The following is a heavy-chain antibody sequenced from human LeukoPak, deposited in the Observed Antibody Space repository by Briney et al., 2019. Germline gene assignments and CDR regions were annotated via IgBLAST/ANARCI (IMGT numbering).Heavy chain of an antibody. V-gene: IGHV3-21*01. CDR3: ARDGSGFYYYYYMDV. Sequence: GGSLRLSCAASGFTFTDYSMTWVRQAPGKGLEWVSSISTMSTYSFYSDSVKGRFTISRDNRKNTLYLQMSSLSAEDTAVYYCARDGSGFYYYYYMDVWGRGTAVYVS. D-gene: IGHD6-25*01. CDR1: GFTFTDYS. CDR2: ISTMSTYS. J-gene: IGHJ6*03.